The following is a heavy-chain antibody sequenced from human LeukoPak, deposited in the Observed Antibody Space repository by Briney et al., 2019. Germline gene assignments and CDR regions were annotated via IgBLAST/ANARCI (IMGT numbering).Heavy chain of an antibody. V-gene: IGHV4-59*01. CDR1: GGSISSYY. CDR3: AIDYGGNSYYYYYMDV. J-gene: IGHJ6*03. Sequence: PSETLSLTCTVSGGSISSYYWSWIRQLPGKGLEWIGYIYYSGSTNYNPSLKSRVTISVDTSKNQFSLRLSSVTAADTAVYYCAIDYGGNSYYYYYMDVWGKGTTVTVSS. CDR2: IYYSGST. D-gene: IGHD4-23*01.